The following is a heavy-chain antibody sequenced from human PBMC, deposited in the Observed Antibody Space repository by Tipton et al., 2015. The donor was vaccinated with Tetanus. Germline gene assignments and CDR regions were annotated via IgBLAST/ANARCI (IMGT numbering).Heavy chain of an antibody. CDR2: IDPTGTN. Sequence: TLSLTCAVYHGSFSGYYWNWIRQPPGKGLEWIGEIDPTGTNNYNPSLKSRVTIAVDTSKNQLSLKLSSVTAADTAVYYCSRGGWLKASDAFDIWGQGTLVTVSS. J-gene: IGHJ3*02. CDR3: SRGGWLKASDAFDI. CDR1: HGSFSGYY. V-gene: IGHV4-34*01. D-gene: IGHD5-12*01.